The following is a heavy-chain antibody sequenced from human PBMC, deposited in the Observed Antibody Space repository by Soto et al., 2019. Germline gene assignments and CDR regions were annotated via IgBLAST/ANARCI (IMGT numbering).Heavy chain of an antibody. Sequence: ASVKVSCKXSGYTFTGYYMHWVRQAPGQGLEWMGWINPNSGGTNYAQKFQGRVTMTRDTSISTAYMELSRLRSDDTAVYYCARFGGGNADYYYGMDVWGQGTTVTVSS. CDR2: INPNSGGT. D-gene: IGHD3-10*01. CDR3: ARFGGGNADYYYGMDV. J-gene: IGHJ6*02. CDR1: GYTFTGYY. V-gene: IGHV1-2*02.